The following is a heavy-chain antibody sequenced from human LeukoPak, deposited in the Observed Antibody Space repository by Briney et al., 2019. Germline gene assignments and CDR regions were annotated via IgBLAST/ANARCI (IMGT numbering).Heavy chain of an antibody. CDR3: ARATYYDILTGRNWFGP. CDR1: GYTFTSYG. D-gene: IGHD3-9*01. CDR2: ISAYNGNT. J-gene: IGHJ5*02. V-gene: IGHV1-18*01. Sequence: ASVKVSCKASGYTFTSYGISWVRQAPGQGLEWMGWISAYNGNTNYAQKLQGRVTMTTDTSTSTAYMELRSLRSDDTAVYYCARATYYDILTGRNWFGPWGQGTLVTVSS.